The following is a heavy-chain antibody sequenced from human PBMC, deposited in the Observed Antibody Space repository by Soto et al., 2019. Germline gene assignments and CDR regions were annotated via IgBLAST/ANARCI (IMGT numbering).Heavy chain of an antibody. CDR2: IYYSGST. CDR1: GGSISSYC. J-gene: IGHJ4*02. D-gene: IGHD6-13*01. V-gene: IGHV4-59*08. Sequence: SETLSLTCTVSGGSISSYCWSWIRQPPGKGLEWIGYIYYSGSTNYNPSLKSRVTISVDTSKNQFSLKLSSVTAADTAVYYCATPPLAAAGIDYGGKEPLVTVP. CDR3: ATPPLAAAGIDY.